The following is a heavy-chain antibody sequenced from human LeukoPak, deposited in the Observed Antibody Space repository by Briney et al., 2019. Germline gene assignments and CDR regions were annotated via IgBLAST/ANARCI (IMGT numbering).Heavy chain of an antibody. CDR1: GGSVSSGSYY. Sequence: SETLSLTCTVSGGSVSSGSYYWSWIRQPPGKGLEWIGYIYYSGSTNYNPSLKSRVTISVDTSKNQFSLKLSSVTAADTAVYYCGGFSTSDRPNYYYGMDVWGKGTTVTVSS. J-gene: IGHJ6*04. D-gene: IGHD2-2*01. V-gene: IGHV4-61*01. CDR2: IYYSGST. CDR3: GGFSTSDRPNYYYGMDV.